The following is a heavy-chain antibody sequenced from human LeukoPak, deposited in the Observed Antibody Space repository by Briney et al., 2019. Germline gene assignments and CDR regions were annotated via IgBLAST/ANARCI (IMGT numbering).Heavy chain of an antibody. Sequence: SETLSLTCTVSGGSISTYYWNWIRQPPGKGLEWIGYISNSGITTHNPSLKSRVSISVDSSKSQFSLKLNSVTAADTAVYYCARSGGYSSSWSLWGQGTLVTVSS. CDR2: ISNSGIT. J-gene: IGHJ4*02. CDR3: ARSGGYSSSWSL. D-gene: IGHD6-13*01. CDR1: GGSISTYY. V-gene: IGHV4-59*01.